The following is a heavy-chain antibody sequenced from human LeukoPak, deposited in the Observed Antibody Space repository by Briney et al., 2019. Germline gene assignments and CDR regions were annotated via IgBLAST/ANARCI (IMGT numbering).Heavy chain of an antibody. D-gene: IGHD6-13*01. Sequence: SETLSLTCTVSGGSISSSSYSWGWIRQPPGKGLEWIGSIYYSGSTYYNPSLKSRVTISVDTSKNQFSLKLSSVTAADTAVYYCARHGIAAAVNFDYWGQGTLVTVSS. CDR3: ARHGIAAAVNFDY. CDR2: IYYSGST. CDR1: GGSISSSSYS. V-gene: IGHV4-39*01. J-gene: IGHJ4*02.